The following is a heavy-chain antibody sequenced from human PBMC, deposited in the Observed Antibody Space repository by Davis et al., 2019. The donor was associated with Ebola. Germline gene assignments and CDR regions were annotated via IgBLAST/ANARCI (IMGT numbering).Heavy chain of an antibody. CDR2: INDSGST. V-gene: IGHV4-34*01. CDR3: ARSQVWELPDF. J-gene: IGHJ4*02. D-gene: IGHD1-26*01. Sequence: SETLSLTCAVYGGSLSAYWWTWVRQSPGKGLEWIGEINDSGSTNYNPSLKSRVTISVDMSKNQFSLKLSSVTAADTAVYYCARSQVWELPDFWGQGTLVTVSS. CDR1: GGSLSAYW.